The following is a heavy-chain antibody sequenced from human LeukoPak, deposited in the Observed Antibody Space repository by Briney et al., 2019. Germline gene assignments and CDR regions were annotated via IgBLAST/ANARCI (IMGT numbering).Heavy chain of an antibody. D-gene: IGHD3-22*01. Sequence: PGGSLRLSCTASGFTFDDYGMNWVRQAPGKGLEWVSVISVSGLSTYYGDSVKGRFTISRDNSKNTLYLQMNSLRAEDTAVYYCAKNHNSNGYHTDDAFDVWGQGTMVTVSS. CDR1: GFTFDDYG. V-gene: IGHV3-23*01. J-gene: IGHJ3*01. CDR2: ISVSGLST. CDR3: AKNHNSNGYHTDDAFDV.